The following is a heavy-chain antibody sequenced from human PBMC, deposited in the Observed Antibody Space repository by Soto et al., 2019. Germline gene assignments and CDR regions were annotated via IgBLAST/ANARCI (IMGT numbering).Heavy chain of an antibody. CDR2: IKQDGSQT. D-gene: IGHD3-3*01. CDR1: GFTFSDSW. J-gene: IGHJ4*02. V-gene: IGHV3-7*01. Sequence: QAGGSLRLSCAASGFTFSDSWMGCVRQAPGRGLEWVANIKQDGSQTPYAASVRGRFAISRDNSKDPLYLHMRGLKVEHTAVYFCARQSTYLRHHDNWGPGTL. CDR3: ARQSTYLRHHDN.